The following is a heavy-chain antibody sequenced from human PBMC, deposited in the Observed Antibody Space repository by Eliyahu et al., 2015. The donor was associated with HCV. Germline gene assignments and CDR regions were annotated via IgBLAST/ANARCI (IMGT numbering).Heavy chain of an antibody. J-gene: IGHJ4*02. V-gene: IGHV3-21*01. D-gene: IGHD1-7*01. CDR2: ISSSSSYI. Sequence: EVQLVESGGGLVKPGGSXRLSXAASGFTFSSYSMNWVRQAPGKGLGWVSSISSSSSYIYYADSVKGRFTISRDNAKNSLYLQMNSLRAEDTAVYYCARGGWNYPSLLTGWGQGTLVTVSS. CDR3: ARGGWNYPSLLTG. CDR1: GFTFSSYS.